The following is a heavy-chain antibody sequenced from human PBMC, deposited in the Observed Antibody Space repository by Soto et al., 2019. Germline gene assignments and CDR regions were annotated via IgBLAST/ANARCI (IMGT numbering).Heavy chain of an antibody. CDR1: GGTFSSYA. Sequence: QVQLVQSGAEVKKPGSSVKVSCKASGGTFSSYAISWVRQAPGQGLEWMGGIIPIFGTANYAQKFQGRVTITADESTSTAYMELSSLRSEDTAVYYCATLPEYGDSIDFDYWGQGTLVTVSS. J-gene: IGHJ4*02. V-gene: IGHV1-69*12. CDR2: IIPIFGTA. D-gene: IGHD4-17*01. CDR3: ATLPEYGDSIDFDY.